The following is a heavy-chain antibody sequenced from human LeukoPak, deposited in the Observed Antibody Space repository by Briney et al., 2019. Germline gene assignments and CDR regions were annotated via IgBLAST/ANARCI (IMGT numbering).Heavy chain of an antibody. D-gene: IGHD4-17*01. J-gene: IGHJ5*02. CDR1: GFTFSSYA. Sequence: PGGSLRLSCAASGFTFSSYAMSWVRQAPGKGLEWVSGISGSGGSTYYADSVKGRFTISRDNSKNTLYLQMKSLRAEDTAVYFCAKGSTVTTSWFVPWGQRTLVTVSS. V-gene: IGHV3-23*01. CDR3: AKGSTVTTSWFVP. CDR2: ISGSGGST.